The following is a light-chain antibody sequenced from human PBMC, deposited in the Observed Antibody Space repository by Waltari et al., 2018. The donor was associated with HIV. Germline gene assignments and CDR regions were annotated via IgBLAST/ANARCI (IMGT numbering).Light chain of an antibody. V-gene: IGKV1-39*01. Sequence: DIQMTQTPSSLSACVGDRVTITCRASQTINRYLNWYQQKPGKAPQVLIHGASTLHSGAPSRFSGSGSETDFTLTITSLKAEDSATYYCQQSYGSPRTFGPGTHLEI. CDR1: QTINRY. CDR3: QQSYGSPRT. J-gene: IGKJ2*01. CDR2: GAS.